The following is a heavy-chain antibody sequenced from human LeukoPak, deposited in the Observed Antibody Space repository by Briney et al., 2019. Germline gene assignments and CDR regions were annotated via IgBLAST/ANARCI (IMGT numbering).Heavy chain of an antibody. CDR1: GGSFSGYY. D-gene: IGHD3-10*01. J-gene: IGHJ6*04. V-gene: IGHV4-34*01. CDR3: ARARDYYGSGIYGMDV. CDR2: INHSGST. Sequence: SETLSLTCAVYGGSFSGYYWSWIRQPPGKGLDLIGEINHSGSTNYNPSLKSRVTISVDTSKNQFSLKLSSVTAADTAVYYCARARDYYGSGIYGMDVWGKGTTVTVSS.